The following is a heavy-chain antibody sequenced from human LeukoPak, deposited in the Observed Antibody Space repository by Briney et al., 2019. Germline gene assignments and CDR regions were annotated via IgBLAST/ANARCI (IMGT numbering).Heavy chain of an antibody. V-gene: IGHV1-18*01. D-gene: IGHD5-18*01. CDR1: GGTFSSYA. J-gene: IGHJ4*02. Sequence: GASVKVSCKASGGTFSSYAISWVRQAPGQGLEWMGWISAYNGNTNYAQKLQGRVTMTTDTSTSTAYMELRSLRSEDTAVYYCASTARGSTAMAPGYFDYWGQGTLVTVSS. CDR2: ISAYNGNT. CDR3: ASTARGSTAMAPGYFDY.